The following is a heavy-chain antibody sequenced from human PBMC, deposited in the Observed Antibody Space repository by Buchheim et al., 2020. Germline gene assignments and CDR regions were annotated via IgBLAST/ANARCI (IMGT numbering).Heavy chain of an antibody. J-gene: IGHJ4*02. CDR1: GFSFSAHT. D-gene: IGHD6-13*01. Sequence: EVQLVESGGGLVKPGGSLRLSCAASGFSFSAHTMNWVRQAPGKGLEWVSSISSSTNYIYYADSVKGRFTISRDNAKNSLFLQMNSLRAEDTAVYYCARRDSTIAAAYFDYWGQGTL. CDR2: ISSSTNYI. CDR3: ARRDSTIAAAYFDY. V-gene: IGHV3-21*01.